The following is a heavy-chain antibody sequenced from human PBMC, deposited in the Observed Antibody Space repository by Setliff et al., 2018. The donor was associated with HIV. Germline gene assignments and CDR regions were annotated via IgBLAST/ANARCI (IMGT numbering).Heavy chain of an antibody. CDR3: ARARRDSYDRGRRNHYYIDV. J-gene: IGHJ6*03. D-gene: IGHD3-22*01. CDR1: GYTFSSYD. V-gene: IGHV1-8*02. CDR2: MNPNSGNT. Sequence: ASVKVSCKASGYTFSSYDINWVRQATGQGLEWMGWMNPNSGNTGYAQKFQGRVTMTRDTSIGTAYMELNNLKFEDTAVYYCARARRDSYDRGRRNHYYIDVW.